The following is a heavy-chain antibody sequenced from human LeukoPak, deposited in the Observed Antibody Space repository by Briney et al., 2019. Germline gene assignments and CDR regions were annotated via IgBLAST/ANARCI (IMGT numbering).Heavy chain of an antibody. V-gene: IGHV1-18*01. J-gene: IGHJ4*02. Sequence: GASVKVSCTASRYTFTSYGITWGRQAPGQGLEWMGWISSYNGDTKYAQKVQGRVTVTTDTSTSTAYMELRSLSLDDTAVYYCARGDYGGGFDYWGQGTLVTVSS. D-gene: IGHD4-23*01. CDR1: RYTFTSYG. CDR2: ISSYNGDT. CDR3: ARGDYGGGFDY.